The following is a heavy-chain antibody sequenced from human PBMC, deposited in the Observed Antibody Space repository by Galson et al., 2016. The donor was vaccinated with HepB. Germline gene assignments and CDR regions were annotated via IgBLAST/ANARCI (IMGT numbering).Heavy chain of an antibody. CDR2: ISAYNGDT. Sequence: SVKVSCKASGYTFTSYGISWVRQAPGQGLEWMGWISAYNGDTNYAQRLQGRVTMTTDTSTSTAYMEVRSLRSDDTAVYYCAGDWDYDSNDDVLDIWGQGTVVTVSS. CDR1: GYTFTSYG. CDR3: AGDWDYDSNDDVLDI. D-gene: IGHD4-23*01. V-gene: IGHV1-18*01. J-gene: IGHJ3*02.